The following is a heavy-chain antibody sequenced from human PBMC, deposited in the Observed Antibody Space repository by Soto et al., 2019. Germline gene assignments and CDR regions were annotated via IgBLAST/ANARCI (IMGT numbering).Heavy chain of an antibody. V-gene: IGHV3-23*01. Sequence: EVQLLESGGGLVQPGGSLRLSCAASGVTFTNFAMNWVRQAPGKGLEWVAGISHSGSSTYYADSVKGRFTVSRDNSMDTLYLQLNSLRADYTAVYYCAKGSWVHHGSEGGNWLDPWGQGTLVTVSS. D-gene: IGHD3-10*01. CDR3: AKGSWVHHGSEGGNWLDP. CDR1: GVTFTNFA. J-gene: IGHJ5*02. CDR2: ISHSGSST.